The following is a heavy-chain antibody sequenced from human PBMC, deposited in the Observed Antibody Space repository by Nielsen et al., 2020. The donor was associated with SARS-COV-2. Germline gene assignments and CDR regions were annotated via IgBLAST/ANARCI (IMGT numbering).Heavy chain of an antibody. V-gene: IGHV3-23*01. CDR1: GFTFSSYA. J-gene: IGHJ5*02. CDR2: ISGSGGST. Sequence: GESLKISYAASGFTFSSYAMSWVRQAPGKGLEWVSAISGSGGSTYYADSVKGRFTISRDNSKNTLYLQMNSLRAEDTAVYYCARDRRFLEWLSWGQGTLVTVSS. D-gene: IGHD3-3*01. CDR3: ARDRRFLEWLS.